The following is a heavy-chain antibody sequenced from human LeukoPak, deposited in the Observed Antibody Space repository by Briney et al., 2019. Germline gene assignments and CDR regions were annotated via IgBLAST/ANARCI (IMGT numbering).Heavy chain of an antibody. CDR1: NGSMTNNY. CDR3: ARITFVVEGYGMDV. J-gene: IGHJ6*02. V-gene: IGHV4-59*08. CDR2: VYSSGST. D-gene: IGHD2-21*01. Sequence: SETLSLTCTVSNGSMTNNYWSWIRQPPGKGLEWIGYVYSSGSTIYIPSLKSRVTISVDTSKNQFSLSLSSVTAADTAVYYCARITFVVEGYGMDVWGQGTTVTVSS.